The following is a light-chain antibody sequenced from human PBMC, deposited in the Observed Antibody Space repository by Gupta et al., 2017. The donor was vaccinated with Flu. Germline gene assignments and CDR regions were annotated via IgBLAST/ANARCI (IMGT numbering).Light chain of an antibody. CDR2: DVG. CDR3: ATYDGASTS. Sequence: QSITISGTGTSSDIGDDNFVSWYQQHPGKDPYRMMYDVGRTHTGVSDRFAASRSGNTASLTISGLQSEDEDEYYCATYDGASTSFGEGTKLTVL. J-gene: IGLJ2*01. CDR1: SSDIGDDNF. V-gene: IGLV2-14*03.